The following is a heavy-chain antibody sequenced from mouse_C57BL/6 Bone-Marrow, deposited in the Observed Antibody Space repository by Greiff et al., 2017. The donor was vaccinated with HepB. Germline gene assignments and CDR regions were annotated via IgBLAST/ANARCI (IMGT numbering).Heavy chain of an antibody. J-gene: IGHJ4*01. CDR3: AISTVVAGPYAMDY. D-gene: IGHD1-1*01. V-gene: IGHV1-64*01. CDR1: GYTFTSYW. Sequence: VKLQQPGAELVKPGASVKLSCKASGYTFTSYWMHWVKQRPGQGLEWIGMIHPNSGSTNYNEKFKSKATLTVDKSSSTAYMQLSSLTSEDSAVYYCAISTVVAGPYAMDYWGQGTSVTVSS. CDR2: IHPNSGST.